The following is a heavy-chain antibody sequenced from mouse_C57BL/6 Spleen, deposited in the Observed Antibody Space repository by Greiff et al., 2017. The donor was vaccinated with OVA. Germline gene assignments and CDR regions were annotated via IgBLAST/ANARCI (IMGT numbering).Heavy chain of an antibody. D-gene: IGHD1-1*01. CDR2: IYPGGGYT. V-gene: IGHV1-63*01. Sequence: VKLMESGAELVRPGTSVKMSCKASGYTFTNYWIGWAKQRPGHGLEWIGDIYPGGGYTNYNEKFKGKATLTADKSSSTAYMQFSSLTSEDSAIYYCARGSDYYGSPFDYWGQGTTLTVSS. J-gene: IGHJ2*01. CDR1: GYTFTNYW. CDR3: ARGSDYYGSPFDY.